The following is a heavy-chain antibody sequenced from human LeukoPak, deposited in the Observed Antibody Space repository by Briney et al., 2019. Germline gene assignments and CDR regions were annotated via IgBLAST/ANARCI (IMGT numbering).Heavy chain of an antibody. CDR3: AKDGYYYDSSGLSSYGMDV. V-gene: IGHV3-53*05. CDR2: LYSGGST. CDR1: GFTVSSNY. J-gene: IGHJ6*02. Sequence: GGSLRLSCAASGFTVSSNYLSWVRQAPGKGLEWVSVLYSGGSTYYADSVKGRFTVSRDNAKNSLYLQMNSPRAEDTALYYCAKDGYYYDSSGLSSYGMDVWGQGTTVTVSS. D-gene: IGHD3-22*01.